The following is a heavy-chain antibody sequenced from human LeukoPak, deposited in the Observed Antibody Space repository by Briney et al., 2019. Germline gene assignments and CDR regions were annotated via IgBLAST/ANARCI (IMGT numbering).Heavy chain of an antibody. D-gene: IGHD2-15*01. V-gene: IGHV4-59*12. CDR1: GGSISNYY. CDR2: IYYSGST. J-gene: IGHJ3*02. CDR3: ARDRGSRRPGAFDI. Sequence: SETLSLTCTVSGGSISNYYWSWIRQPPGKGLDWIGYIYYSGSTNYNPSLKSRATMSVDTSKSQLSLKMTSVTAADTAVYYCARDRGSRRPGAFDIWGQGTMVTVSS.